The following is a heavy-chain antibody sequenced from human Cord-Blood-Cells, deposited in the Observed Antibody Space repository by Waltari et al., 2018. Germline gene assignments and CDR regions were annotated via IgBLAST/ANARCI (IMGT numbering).Heavy chain of an antibody. V-gene: IGHV1-69-2*01. J-gene: IGHJ2*01. CDR2: VDPEDGET. D-gene: IGHD3-10*01. Sequence: EVQLVQSGAEVKKPGATVKISCKVSGYTFTDYYMHVVPTAPGNGLEWMGLVDPEDGETIYAEKFQGRVTITADTSTDTAYMELSSLRSEDTAVYYCATAEKSGSYYGAYWYFDLWGRGTLVTVSS. CDR3: ATAEKSGSYYGAYWYFDL. CDR1: GYTFTDYY.